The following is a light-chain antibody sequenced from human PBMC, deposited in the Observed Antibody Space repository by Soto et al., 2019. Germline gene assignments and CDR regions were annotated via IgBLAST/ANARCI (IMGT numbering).Light chain of an antibody. CDR1: SSNIGSHS. Sequence: QSVLTKPPSASGTPGERVTISCSGSSSNIGSHSVTWYQQLPGTAPKLLSHRNNQRPSGVPDRFSGSKSGTSASLAISGLQSEDEANYYCASWDDNLRAWVFGEGTKVTVL. J-gene: IGLJ3*02. CDR3: ASWDDNLRAWV. V-gene: IGLV1-44*01. CDR2: RNN.